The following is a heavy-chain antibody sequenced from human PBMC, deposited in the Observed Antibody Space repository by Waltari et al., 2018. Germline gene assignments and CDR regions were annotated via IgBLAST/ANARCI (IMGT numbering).Heavy chain of an antibody. V-gene: IGHV3-23*01. Sequence: EVELLESGGGLVQPGGTLRLSCAASGFTFNNFAMSWVRQAPGKGLEGVADISGSGGTKYYAESVKGRFTISRDNARNVLYLQMNTLSAEDTAVYYCAKDRCTDGQCYTYFDYWGQGALITVSS. CDR2: ISGSGGTK. J-gene: IGHJ4*02. D-gene: IGHD2-8*01. CDR3: AKDRCTDGQCYTYFDY. CDR1: GFTFNNFA.